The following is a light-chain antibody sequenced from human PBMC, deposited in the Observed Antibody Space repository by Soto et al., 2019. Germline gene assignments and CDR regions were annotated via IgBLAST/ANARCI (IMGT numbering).Light chain of an antibody. CDR1: KLGDKY. J-gene: IGLJ2*01. CDR2: QDT. V-gene: IGLV3-1*01. CDR3: QAWDSSTVV. Sequence: SYELTQPPSVSVFPGQTASITCSGDKLGDKYASWYQQKPGQSPVLVIYQDTKRPSGIPERFSGSNPGNTATLTISGTQAMDEADYYCQAWDSSTVVFGGGTKVTVL.